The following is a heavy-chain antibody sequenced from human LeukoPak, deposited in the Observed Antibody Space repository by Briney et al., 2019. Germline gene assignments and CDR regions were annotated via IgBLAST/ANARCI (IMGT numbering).Heavy chain of an antibody. CDR3: ARRRNSGCYDY. D-gene: IGHD1-26*01. V-gene: IGHV4-59*08. CDR1: GGSISSYY. J-gene: IGHJ4*02. Sequence: SETLSLTCTVSGGSISSYYWSWIRQPPGKGLEWIGYIYYSGSTNYNPSLKSRVTISVDTSKNQFSLKLSSVTAADTAIYYCARRRNSGCYDYWGQGTLVSVSS. CDR2: IYYSGST.